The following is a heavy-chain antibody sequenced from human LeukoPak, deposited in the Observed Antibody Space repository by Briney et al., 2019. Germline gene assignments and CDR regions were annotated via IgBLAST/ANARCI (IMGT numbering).Heavy chain of an antibody. Sequence: PSETLSLTCTVSGGSISSYYWSWIRQPPGKGLEWIGYIYYSGSTNYNPSLKSRVTISVDTSKNQFSLKLSSVTAADTAVYYCARSGYREGADALDIWGLGTMVTVSS. J-gene: IGHJ3*02. V-gene: IGHV4-59*01. CDR1: GGSISSYY. D-gene: IGHD5-18*01. CDR2: IYYSGST. CDR3: ARSGYREGADALDI.